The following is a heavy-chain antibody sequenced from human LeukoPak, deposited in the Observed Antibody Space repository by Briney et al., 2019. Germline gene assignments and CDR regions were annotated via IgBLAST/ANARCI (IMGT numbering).Heavy chain of an antibody. V-gene: IGHV1-69-2*01. J-gene: IGHJ5*02. CDR3: AQDNWFDP. Sequence: ASVKVSCKVSGYTFTDYYMHWVQQAPGKGLEWMGLVDPEDGETIYAEKFRGRITITADTSTDTAYMELSSLRSEDTAVYYCAQDNWFDPWGQGTLVTVSS. CDR1: GYTFTDYY. CDR2: VDPEDGET.